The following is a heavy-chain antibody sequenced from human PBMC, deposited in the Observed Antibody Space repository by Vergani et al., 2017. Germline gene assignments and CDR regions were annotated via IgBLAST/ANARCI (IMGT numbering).Heavy chain of an antibody. J-gene: IGHJ4*02. CDR1: GFISDSNG. CDR3: AREASSGFYDYFDY. CDR2: INWNGDNT. D-gene: IGHD6-19*01. Sequence: EVKLVESGGGLVRPGGSLRLSCAGNGFISDSNGMSWVRQVPGKGLEWVSGINWNGDNTGYADSVKGRFTISRDNAKNSLYLQMNSLRVEDTALYYCAREASSGFYDYFDYWGQGTLVTVSS. V-gene: IGHV3-20*04.